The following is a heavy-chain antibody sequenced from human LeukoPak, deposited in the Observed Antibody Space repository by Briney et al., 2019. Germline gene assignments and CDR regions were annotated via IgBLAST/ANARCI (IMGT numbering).Heavy chain of an antibody. CDR1: GYSFTSYW. D-gene: IGHD2-15*01. V-gene: IGHV5-51*01. Sequence: AGESLKISCKGSGYSFTSYWISWVRQMPGKGLEWMGVIYPGDSDTRYSPSFQGQVTISADKSISTAYLQWSSLKASDTAMYYCASSPYCSGGSCYSPIDAFDIWGQGTMVTVSS. CDR2: IYPGDSDT. J-gene: IGHJ3*02. CDR3: ASSPYCSGGSCYSPIDAFDI.